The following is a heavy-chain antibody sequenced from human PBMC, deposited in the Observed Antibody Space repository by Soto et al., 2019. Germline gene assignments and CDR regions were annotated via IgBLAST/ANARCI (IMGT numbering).Heavy chain of an antibody. CDR2: INPSGGST. CDR1: GYTFTSYY. CDR3: ARSSIAAAGTSSILGAYFDY. D-gene: IGHD6-13*01. J-gene: IGHJ4*02. V-gene: IGHV1-46*01. Sequence: ASVKVSCKASGYTFTSYYMHWVRQAPGQGLEWMGIINPSGGSTSYAQKFQGRVTMTRDTSTSTVYMELSSLRSEDTAVYYCARSSIAAAGTSSILGAYFDYWGQGTLVTVSS.